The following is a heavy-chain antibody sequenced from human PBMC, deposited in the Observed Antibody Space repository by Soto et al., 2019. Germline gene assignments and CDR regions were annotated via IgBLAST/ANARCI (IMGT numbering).Heavy chain of an antibody. CDR2: IYSGGST. J-gene: IGHJ4*02. V-gene: IGHV3-66*01. CDR1: GFTVSSNY. D-gene: IGHD2-15*01. CDR3: ATHSEYCSGGSCYSVY. Sequence: EVQLVESGGGLVQPGGSLRLSCAASGFTVSSNYMSWVRQAPGKGLEWVSVIYSGGSTYYADSVKGRFTISRDNSKNTLYLQMNSLGAEDTAVYYCATHSEYCSGGSCYSVYWGQGTLVTVSS.